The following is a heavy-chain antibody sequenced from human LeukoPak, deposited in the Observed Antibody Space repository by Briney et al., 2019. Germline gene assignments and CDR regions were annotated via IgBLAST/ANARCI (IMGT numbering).Heavy chain of an antibody. CDR1: GYTFTGYF. V-gene: IGHV1-2*02. CDR3: ARERTSPWYGGIDY. J-gene: IGHJ4*02. CDR2: INPNSGDT. Sequence: ASVKVSCKASGYTFTGYFMHWVRQAPGQGLECMGWINPNSGDTNYAQKFQGRVTLTRDTSISTAYMELSGLRSDDTAVYCCARERTSPWYGGIDYWGQGTLVTVSS. D-gene: IGHD2-2*01.